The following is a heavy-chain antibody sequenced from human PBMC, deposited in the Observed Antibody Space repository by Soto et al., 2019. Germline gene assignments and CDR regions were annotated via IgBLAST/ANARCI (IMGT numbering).Heavy chain of an antibody. Sequence: GASVKVSCKASGYTFTSYYMHWVRQAPGQGLEWMGIINPSGGSTSYVQKFQGRVTMTRDTSTSTVYMELSSLRSEDTAVYYCARVTVVTLSFDYWGQGTLVTVSS. D-gene: IGHD2-21*02. CDR3: ARVTVVTLSFDY. J-gene: IGHJ4*02. CDR2: INPSGGST. V-gene: IGHV1-46*01. CDR1: GYTFTSYY.